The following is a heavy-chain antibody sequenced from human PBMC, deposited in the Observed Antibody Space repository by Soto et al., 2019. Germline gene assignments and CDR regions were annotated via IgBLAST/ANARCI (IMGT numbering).Heavy chain of an antibody. CDR3: ARPHIKSAWNDGFAI. J-gene: IGHJ3*02. CDR2: ISYDGGTT. CDR1: GFTFDDYS. V-gene: IGHV3-30-3*01. Sequence: QVQLVESGGGVVQPGRSLRLSCAASGFTFDDYSMHWVRQAPGKGLEWVALISYDGGTTYYGDSVKGRFTISRDDSKNTLFLQMNSLTSEDTAVYYCARPHIKSAWNDGFAIWGQGTMVTVSS. D-gene: IGHD1-1*01.